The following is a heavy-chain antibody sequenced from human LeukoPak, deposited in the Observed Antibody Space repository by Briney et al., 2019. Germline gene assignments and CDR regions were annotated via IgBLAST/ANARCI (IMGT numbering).Heavy chain of an antibody. Sequence: SETLSLTCTVSGGSISSTSYYWGWIRQPPGKGLEWIGSMYYSGSTYYNPSLKSRVTISVDTSKNQFSLKLSSVTAADTAVYYCARVHSSGWYEPFDPWGQGTLVTVSS. CDR3: ARVHSSGWYEPFDP. CDR1: GGSISSTSYY. J-gene: IGHJ5*02. V-gene: IGHV4-39*01. D-gene: IGHD6-19*01. CDR2: MYYSGST.